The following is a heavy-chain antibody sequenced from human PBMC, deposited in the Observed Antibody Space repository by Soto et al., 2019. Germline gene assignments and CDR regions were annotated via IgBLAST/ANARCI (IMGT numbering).Heavy chain of an antibody. V-gene: IGHV5-51*01. Sequence: GEALKITFKGSRYRFTSYWNGWVRQMPGKGLDWMGIINPGDSETRYSPSFQGQVTISADKSISTAYLQWSSLKASDTAMYYCARQTRNYYYYGMDVWGQGTTVTVSS. CDR2: INPGDSET. J-gene: IGHJ6*02. CDR1: RYRFTSYW. CDR3: ARQTRNYYYYGMDV.